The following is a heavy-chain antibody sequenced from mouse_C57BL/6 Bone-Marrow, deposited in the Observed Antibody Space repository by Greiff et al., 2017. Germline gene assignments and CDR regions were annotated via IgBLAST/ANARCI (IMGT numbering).Heavy chain of an antibody. D-gene: IGHD2-3*01. V-gene: IGHV7-3*01. CDR3: ARIYDGYLYAMDY. J-gene: IGHJ4*01. CDR1: GFTFTDYY. CDR2: IRNKANGYTT. Sequence: EVKVVESGGGLVQPGGSLSLSCAASGFTFTDYYMSWVRQPPGKALEWLGFIRNKANGYTTEYSASVKGRFTISRDNSQSILYLQMNALRAEDSATYCCARIYDGYLYAMDYWGQGTSVTVSS.